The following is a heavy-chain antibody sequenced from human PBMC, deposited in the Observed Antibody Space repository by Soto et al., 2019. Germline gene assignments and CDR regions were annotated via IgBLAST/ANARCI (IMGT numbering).Heavy chain of an antibody. J-gene: IGHJ4*02. CDR3: ARDHRSQVYYFDY. CDR1: GFTFSSYS. CDR2: ISSSSSTI. V-gene: IGHV3-48*01. Sequence: EVQLVESGGGLVQPGGSLRLSCAASGFTFSSYSMNWVRQAPGKGLEWVSYISSSSSTIYYADSVKGRFIISRDNAKNSLYLQMNSLRAEDTAVYYCARDHRSQVYYFDYWGQGTLVTVSS.